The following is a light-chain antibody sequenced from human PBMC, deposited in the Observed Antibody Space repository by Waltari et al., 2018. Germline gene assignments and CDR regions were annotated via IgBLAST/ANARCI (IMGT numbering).Light chain of an antibody. CDR2: YHSDSDK. V-gene: IGLV5-52*01. CDR3: CTWHGNSKTYI. Sequence: QPVLTQPSSHSASPGAPARLTCTLSSGFSVGDFWIRWYQQQSGSPPRYLLYYHSDSDKHQGSGVPSRFSGSNDASANAGILHISGLQPEDEADYYCCTWHGNSKTYIFGAGTRLTVL. CDR1: SGFSVGDFW. J-gene: IGLJ1*01.